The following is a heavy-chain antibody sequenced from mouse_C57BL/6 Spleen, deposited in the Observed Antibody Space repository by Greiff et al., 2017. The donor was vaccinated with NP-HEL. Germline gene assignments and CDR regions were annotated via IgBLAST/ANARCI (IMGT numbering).Heavy chain of an antibody. CDR1: GFSLTSYG. D-gene: IGHD1-1*01. V-gene: IGHV2-9*01. J-gene: IGHJ4*01. CDR3: AKRGGTTVVNYAMDY. Sequence: VKLVESGPGLVAPSQSLSITCTVSGFSLTSYGVDWVRQPPGKGLEWLGVIWGGGSTNYNSALMSRLSISKDNSKSQVILKMNSLQTDDTAMYYCAKRGGTTVVNYAMDYWGQGTSVTVSS. CDR2: IWGGGST.